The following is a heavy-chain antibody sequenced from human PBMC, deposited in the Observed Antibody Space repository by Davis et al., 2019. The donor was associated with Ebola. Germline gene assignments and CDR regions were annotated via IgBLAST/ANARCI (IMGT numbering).Heavy chain of an antibody. D-gene: IGHD3-3*01. CDR2: IRSKANSYAT. Sequence: GGSLRLSCAASGFTFSGSAMHWVRQASGKGLEWVGRIRSKANSYATAYAASVKGRFTISRDDSKNKAYLQMNSLKTEDTAVYYCTSDITIFGVAADYWGQGTLVTVSS. V-gene: IGHV3-73*01. J-gene: IGHJ4*02. CDR1: GFTFSGSA. CDR3: TSDITIFGVAADY.